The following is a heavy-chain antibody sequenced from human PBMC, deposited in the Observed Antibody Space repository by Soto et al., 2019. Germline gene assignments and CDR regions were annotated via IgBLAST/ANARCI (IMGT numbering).Heavy chain of an antibody. Sequence: QVQLVQSGAEVKKPGASVKVSCKASGYTFTSYDINWVRQATGQGLEWMGWMNPNSGNTGYAQKFQGRVTMTRNTSISTAYMELSSLRSEDTAVYYCASTQLEDYYYYYGMDVWGQGTTVTVSS. J-gene: IGHJ6*02. CDR2: MNPNSGNT. D-gene: IGHD6-13*01. CDR1: GYTFTSYD. V-gene: IGHV1-8*01. CDR3: ASTQLEDYYYYYGMDV.